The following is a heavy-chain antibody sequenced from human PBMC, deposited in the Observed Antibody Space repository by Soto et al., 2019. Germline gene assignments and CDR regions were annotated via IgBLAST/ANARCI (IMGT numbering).Heavy chain of an antibody. CDR3: TSELTSYYDSSGYHWAGGMDV. CDR1: GFTFSNAW. Sequence: EVQLVEPGGGLVKPGGSLRLSSAASGFTFSNAWMNWVRQAPGKGLEWVGRIKRKSDGETTDYAARVEGRFSISRDDSKNALYLQMNSLKTEDTAVYYCTSELTSYYDSSGYHWAGGMDVWGQWITVSVSS. CDR2: IKRKSDGETT. D-gene: IGHD3-22*01. V-gene: IGHV3-15*01. J-gene: IGHJ6*02.